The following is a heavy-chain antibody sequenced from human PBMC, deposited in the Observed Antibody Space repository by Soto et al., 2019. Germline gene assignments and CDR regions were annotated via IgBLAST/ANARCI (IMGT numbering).Heavy chain of an antibody. CDR1: GGTFSSYT. Sequence: ASVKVSCKASGGTFSSYTISWVRQAPGQGLEWMGRIIPILGIANYAQKFQGRVTITADKSTSTAYMELSSLRSEDTAVYYCASRVRHEYSGYDAGDYWGQGTLVTVSS. CDR2: IIPILGIA. CDR3: ASRVRHEYSGYDAGDY. D-gene: IGHD5-12*01. J-gene: IGHJ4*02. V-gene: IGHV1-69*02.